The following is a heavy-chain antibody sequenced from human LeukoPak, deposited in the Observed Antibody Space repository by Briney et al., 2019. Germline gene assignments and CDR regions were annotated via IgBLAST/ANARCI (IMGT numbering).Heavy chain of an antibody. J-gene: IGHJ4*02. D-gene: IGHD3-22*01. CDR3: GKLKSSGYLIEY. CDR2: IYSGGST. Sequence: GGSLRLSCAASGFTVSSNSMSWGRQAPGKGLEWVSVIYSGGSTYYADSVKGRFTISRDNSKNTVYLQMNSLGVEDTAVYYCGKLKSSGYLIEYWGQGTLVTVSS. CDR1: GFTVSSNS. V-gene: IGHV3-53*01.